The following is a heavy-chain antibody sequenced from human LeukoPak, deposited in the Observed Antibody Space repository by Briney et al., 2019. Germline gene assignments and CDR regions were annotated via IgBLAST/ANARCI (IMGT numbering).Heavy chain of an antibody. CDR2: IRSKANSYAT. Sequence: GGSLRLSCAASGFTFSGSAMQWVRQASGKGLEWVGRIRSKANSYATAYAASVKGRFTISRDDSKNTAYLQMNSLKTEDTAVYYCTRLDPNYYDSSGEIDYWGQGTLVTVSS. V-gene: IGHV3-73*01. D-gene: IGHD3-22*01. J-gene: IGHJ4*02. CDR1: GFTFSGSA. CDR3: TRLDPNYYDSSGEIDY.